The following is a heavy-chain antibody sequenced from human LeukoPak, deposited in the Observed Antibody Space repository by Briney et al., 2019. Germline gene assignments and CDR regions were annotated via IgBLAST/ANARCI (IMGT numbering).Heavy chain of an antibody. V-gene: IGHV4-39*01. J-gene: IGHJ4*02. Sequence: SETLSLTCTVSGDSITNSNFYWGWIRQSPGKGLEWIGSIFHSGSTDYNPSLKSRVTISVDTSKNQFYLRVRSVTAAETALYYCAGRGIVTGYFDFWGRGTLVTVSS. CDR3: AGRGIVTGYFDF. D-gene: IGHD3-9*01. CDR1: GDSITNSNFY. CDR2: IFHSGST.